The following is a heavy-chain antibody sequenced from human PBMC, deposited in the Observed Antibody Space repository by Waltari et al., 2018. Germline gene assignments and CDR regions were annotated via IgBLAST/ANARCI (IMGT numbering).Heavy chain of an antibody. Sequence: QLQLQESGSGLVKPSQTLSLTCAVSGGSISSGGYSWSWLRQPPGKGLEWIGYIYHSGSTYYNPSLKSRVTISVDRSKNQFSLKLSSVTAADTAVYYCARTTVTEYYFDYWGQGTLVTVSS. V-gene: IGHV4-30-2*01. J-gene: IGHJ4*02. CDR3: ARTTVTEYYFDY. CDR2: IYHSGST. CDR1: GGSISSGGYS. D-gene: IGHD4-17*01.